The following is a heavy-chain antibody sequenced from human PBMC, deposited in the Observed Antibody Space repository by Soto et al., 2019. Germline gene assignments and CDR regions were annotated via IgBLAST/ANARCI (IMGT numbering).Heavy chain of an antibody. CDR3: WRVRGTGIIPVFDF. J-gene: IGHJ4*02. CDR2: INWNGGTT. D-gene: IGHD1-1*01. CDR1: GFTFDDYG. V-gene: IGHV3-20*01. Sequence: PGGSLRLSCAASGFTFDDYGFSWVRQAPGKGLEWVSAINWNGGTTAYAASVKGRFTISRDNAKNSLYLQMNSLRAEDTALYHCWRVRGTGIIPVFDFWGQGTPVTVSS.